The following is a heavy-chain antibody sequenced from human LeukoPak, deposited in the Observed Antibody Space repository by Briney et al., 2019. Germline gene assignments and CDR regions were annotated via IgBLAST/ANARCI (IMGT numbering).Heavy chain of an antibody. V-gene: IGHV3-7*01. CDR1: GFTFSSYW. Sequence: GGSLRLSCAASGFTFSSYWMSWVRQAPGKGLEWVANIKQDGSEKYYVDSVKGRFTISRDNAKNSLYLQMNSLRAEDTAVYYCARWGFGELSGFDYWGQGTLVTVSS. D-gene: IGHD3-10*01. CDR3: ARWGFGELSGFDY. CDR2: IKQDGSEK. J-gene: IGHJ4*02.